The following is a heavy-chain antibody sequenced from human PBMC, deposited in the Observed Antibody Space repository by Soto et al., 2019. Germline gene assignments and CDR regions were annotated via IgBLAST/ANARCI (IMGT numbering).Heavy chain of an antibody. D-gene: IGHD3-10*01. CDR2: IYYSGST. Sequence: SETLSLTCTVSGGSISSYYWSWIRQPPGKGLEWIGYIYYSGSTNYNPSLKSRVTISVDTSKNQFSLKLSSVTAADTDVYYCARHATRGVMSEPFDYWGQGTLVTVSS. CDR3: ARHATRGVMSEPFDY. J-gene: IGHJ4*02. V-gene: IGHV4-59*08. CDR1: GGSISSYY.